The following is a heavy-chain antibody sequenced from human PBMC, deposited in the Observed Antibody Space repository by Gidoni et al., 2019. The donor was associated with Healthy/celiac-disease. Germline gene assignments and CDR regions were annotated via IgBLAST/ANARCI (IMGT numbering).Heavy chain of an antibody. CDR2: IWYDGSKK. D-gene: IGHD6-19*01. CDR1: GFPLSSYG. V-gene: IGHV3-33*01. J-gene: IGHJ4*02. CDR3: AITKGYSSGWYGEVDY. Sequence: QVHVVESGGGVVEPGRSLRLPCAASGFPLSSYGMHWVRQAPGKGLEWVAVIWYDGSKKYYADSVKGRFTISRDNSKNTLYLQMNSLRAEDTAVYYCAITKGYSSGWYGEVDYWGQGTLVTVSS.